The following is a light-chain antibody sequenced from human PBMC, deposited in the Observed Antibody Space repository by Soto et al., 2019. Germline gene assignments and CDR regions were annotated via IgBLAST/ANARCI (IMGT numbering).Light chain of an antibody. Sequence: QSLLAQAPSASGSPGQSFTVSCTGTISDVGGYDFVSWYQHHPGKAPKLMIYEVSKRPSGVPDRFSGSKSGNTASLTVSGLQAEDEADYYCSSYAGSNNLVFGTGTKVTVL. CDR2: EVS. V-gene: IGLV2-8*01. CDR1: ISDVGGYDF. J-gene: IGLJ1*01. CDR3: SSYAGSNNLV.